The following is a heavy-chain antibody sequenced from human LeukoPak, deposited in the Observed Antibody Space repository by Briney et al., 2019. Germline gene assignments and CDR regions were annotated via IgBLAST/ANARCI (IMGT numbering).Heavy chain of an antibody. J-gene: IGHJ3*02. Sequence: PSETLSLTCTVSGGSISSYYWSWIRQPAGKGLEWIGRIYTSGSTNHNPSLKSRVTISVDTSKNHFSLKLSSVTAADTAVYYCARIKRGGWKDAFDIWGQGTMVTVSS. CDR2: IYTSGST. CDR1: GGSISSYY. D-gene: IGHD1-1*01. CDR3: ARIKRGGWKDAFDI. V-gene: IGHV4-4*07.